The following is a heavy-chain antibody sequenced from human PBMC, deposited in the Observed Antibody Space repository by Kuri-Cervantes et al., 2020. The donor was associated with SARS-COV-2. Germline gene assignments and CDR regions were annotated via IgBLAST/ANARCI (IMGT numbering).Heavy chain of an antibody. Sequence: SETLSLTCTVSGGSISSGSYYWSWIRQPAGKGLEWIGYIYTSGSTNYNPSLKSRVTISVDTSKNQFSLKLSSVTAADTAVYYCARTGGDEDSSGYYSYYYYYMDVWGKGTTVTVSS. V-gene: IGHV4-61*09. CDR3: ARTGGDEDSSGYYSYYYYYMDV. D-gene: IGHD3-22*01. CDR1: GGSISSGSYY. J-gene: IGHJ6*03. CDR2: IYTSGST.